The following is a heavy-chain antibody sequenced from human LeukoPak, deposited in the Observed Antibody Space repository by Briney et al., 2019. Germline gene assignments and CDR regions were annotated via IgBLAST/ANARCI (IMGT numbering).Heavy chain of an antibody. Sequence: GGSLRLSCAASVFTFSSYAMYWVRQAPGKGLEWVSAISGRSGSTYYTDSVKGGVTISRDNSKNPLYLQMRSLRAEDTAVYYCAKATEGGYGDYLDYWGQGTLVTVSS. V-gene: IGHV3-23*01. CDR1: VFTFSSYA. CDR2: ISGRSGST. CDR3: AKATEGGYGDYLDY. D-gene: IGHD6-25*01. J-gene: IGHJ4*02.